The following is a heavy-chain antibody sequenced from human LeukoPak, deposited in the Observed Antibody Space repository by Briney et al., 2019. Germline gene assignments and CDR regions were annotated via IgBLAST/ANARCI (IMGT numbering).Heavy chain of an antibody. CDR1: GFTVSSNY. D-gene: IGHD6-13*01. Sequence: PGGSLRLSCAASGFTVSSNYMSWVRQAPGKGLEWVSVIYSGGSTYYADSVKGRFTISRDESENTVYLQMNSLKTEDTAVYYCTPYMTAAGIRGGWFDPWGQGTLVTVSS. V-gene: IGHV3-66*01. J-gene: IGHJ5*02. CDR2: IYSGGST. CDR3: TPYMTAAGIRGGWFDP.